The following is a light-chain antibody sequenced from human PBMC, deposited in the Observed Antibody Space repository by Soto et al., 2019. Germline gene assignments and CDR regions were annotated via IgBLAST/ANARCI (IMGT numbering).Light chain of an antibody. CDR1: QSISSW. CDR2: TAT. J-gene: IGKJ1*01. V-gene: IGKV1-5*01. Sequence: DIQMTQSPSTLSASVGDRVTITCRASQSISSWLAWYQQKPGKAPKLLIYTATSLQSGVPSRFSGSGSGTDFTLTISSLQSEDFAVYYCQQYISWPRTFGQGTKVDI. CDR3: QQYISWPRT.